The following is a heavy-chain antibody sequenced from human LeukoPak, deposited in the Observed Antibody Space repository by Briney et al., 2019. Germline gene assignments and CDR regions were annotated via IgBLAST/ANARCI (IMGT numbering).Heavy chain of an antibody. V-gene: IGHV6-1*01. D-gene: IGHD6-19*01. CDR3: ARAVTGRVDS. Sequence: SQTLSLTCAISGDSVSSNSVTWNWVRQSPSRGLEWLGRTYYRSKWYNDYAISVKSRITVNPDTSRTQFSLQINSVTPEDTAVYYCARAVTGRVDSWGQGTLVTVSS. J-gene: IGHJ4*02. CDR1: GDSVSSNSVT. CDR2: TYYRSKWYN.